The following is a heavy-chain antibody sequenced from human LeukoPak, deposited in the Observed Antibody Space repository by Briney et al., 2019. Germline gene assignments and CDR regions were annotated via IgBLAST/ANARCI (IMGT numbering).Heavy chain of an antibody. Sequence: TSGTLSLTCTVSGGSISSYYWSWIRQPPGKGLEWIGNIYYSGSTNYNPSLKSRVTISVDTSKNQFSLKLSSVTAADTAVYYCTRGSIAYYYMDVWGKGTTVTISS. CDR3: TRGSIAYYYMDV. D-gene: IGHD3-22*01. J-gene: IGHJ6*03. V-gene: IGHV4-59*01. CDR2: IYYSGST. CDR1: GGSISSYY.